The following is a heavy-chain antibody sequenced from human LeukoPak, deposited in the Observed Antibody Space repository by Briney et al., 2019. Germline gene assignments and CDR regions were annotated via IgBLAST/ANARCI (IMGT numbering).Heavy chain of an antibody. D-gene: IGHD6-19*01. CDR3: ARGDIAVAGSFDY. J-gene: IGHJ4*02. CDR2: IIPIFGTA. Sequence: ASVKVSCKASGGTFNSYAISWVRQAPGQGLEWMGGIIPIFGTANYAQKFQGRVTITADESTSTAYMELSSLRSEDTAVYYCARGDIAVAGSFDYWGQGTLVTVSS. CDR1: GGTFNSYA. V-gene: IGHV1-69*13.